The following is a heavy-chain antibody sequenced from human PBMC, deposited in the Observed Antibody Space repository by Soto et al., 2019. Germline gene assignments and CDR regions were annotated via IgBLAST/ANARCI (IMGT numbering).Heavy chain of an antibody. J-gene: IGHJ6*02. D-gene: IGHD4-17*01. CDR3: ARDGKTVTRHYYYGMDV. Sequence: QVQLQESGPGLVKPSQTLSLTCTVSGGSISSGDYYWSWVRQPPGKGLEWIGYIYYSGTTYYNPSLKSRVTISLNTSNNQLSLKLSSVTAADTAVYYCARDGKTVTRHYYYGMDVWGQGTTVTVSS. CDR1: GGSISSGDYY. V-gene: IGHV4-30-4*01. CDR2: IYYSGTT.